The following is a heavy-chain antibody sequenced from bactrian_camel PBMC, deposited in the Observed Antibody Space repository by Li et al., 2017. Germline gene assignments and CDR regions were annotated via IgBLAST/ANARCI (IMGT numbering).Heavy chain of an antibody. CDR1: GFTFSGYS. V-gene: IGHV3S44*01. CDR2: IGDDGST. CDR3: AASRWVTWAARLIETDFHY. J-gene: IGHJ6*01. Sequence: VQLVESGGGLVQPGGSLRPSCAASGFTFSGYSMNWVRQAPGKGLEWVSGIGDDGSTTYAEFAKGRFTISKDDAKNIVHLQMNELKPEDTAMYSCAASRWVTWAARLIETDFHYWGQGTQVTVS. D-gene: IGHD3*01.